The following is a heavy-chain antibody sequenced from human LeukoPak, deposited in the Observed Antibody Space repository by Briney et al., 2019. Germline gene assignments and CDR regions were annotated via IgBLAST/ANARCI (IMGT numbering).Heavy chain of an antibody. D-gene: IGHD3-9*01. CDR3: ARGDYDILTGLTPFDY. Sequence: SETLSLTCAVYGGSFSGYYWSWIRQPPGKGLEWIGEINHSGSTNYNPSLKSRVTISVDTSKNQFSLKLSSVTAADTAVYYCARGDYDILTGLTPFDYWGQGTLVTVSS. CDR2: INHSGST. CDR1: GGSFSGYY. J-gene: IGHJ4*02. V-gene: IGHV4-34*01.